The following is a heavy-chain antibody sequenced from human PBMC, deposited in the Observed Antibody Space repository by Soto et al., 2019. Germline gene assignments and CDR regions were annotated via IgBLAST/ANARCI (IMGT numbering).Heavy chain of an antibody. D-gene: IGHD5-12*01. CDR3: GRGSGGTGYVKRFAYGMDF. Sequence: QVQLVQSGAEVKKPGSSVKVSCKASGGTFSSYAISWVRQAPGQGLEWMGGIIPIFGTANYAQKFQGRVTIQADESKRHAYGERRSLSAEDTAVYYWGRGSGGTGYVKRFAYGMDFWGQGTTVTVS. CDR1: GGTFSSYA. CDR2: IIPIFGTA. J-gene: IGHJ6*02. V-gene: IGHV1-69*12.